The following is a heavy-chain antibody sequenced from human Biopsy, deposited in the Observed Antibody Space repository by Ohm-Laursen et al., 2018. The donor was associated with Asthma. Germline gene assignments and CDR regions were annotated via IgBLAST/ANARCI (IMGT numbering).Heavy chain of an antibody. J-gene: IGHJ6*02. CDR2: LIPVLGTP. CDR1: GDSFSNYA. D-gene: IGHD5-12*01. Sequence: ASVKVSCRASGDSFSNYAISWVQQAPGQGLEWMGGLIPVLGTPDHAQMFEGRVTITADESTSTAYMELSSLSSEDTAVYYCARGYSGSDRIVYYYSGLEVWGQGTTVTVSS. V-gene: IGHV1-69*13. CDR3: ARGYSGSDRIVYYYSGLEV.